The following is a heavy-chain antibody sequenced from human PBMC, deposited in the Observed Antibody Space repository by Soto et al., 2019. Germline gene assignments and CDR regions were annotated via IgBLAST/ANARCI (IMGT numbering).Heavy chain of an antibody. D-gene: IGHD5-18*01. CDR2: ISYDGSNK. CDR3: VRGGYSYGCFDY. J-gene: IGHJ4*02. Sequence: QVQLVESGGGVVQPGRSLRLSCAASGFTFSSYAMHWVRQAPGKGLEWVAVISYDGSNKYYADSVKGRFTISRDNSKNTLYLQMNSLRAEDTAVYYYVRGGYSYGCFDYWGQGTLVTVSS. CDR1: GFTFSSYA. V-gene: IGHV3-30-3*01.